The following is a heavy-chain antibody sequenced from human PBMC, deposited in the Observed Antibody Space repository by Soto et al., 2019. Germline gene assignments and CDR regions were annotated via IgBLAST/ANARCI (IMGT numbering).Heavy chain of an antibody. V-gene: IGHV3-72*01. D-gene: IGHD3-22*01. CDR2: SRDKPQGYST. J-gene: IGHJ4*02. CDR1: GFTLSDHY. Sequence: EVQLVESGGGLVQPGGSLRLSCAGSGFTLSDHYIDWVRQAPGKGLEWVGRSRDKPQGYSTAYAASVKGRFTTSRDESKNSAYLQMNSLKTADTAVYCCVRATYFSDSSGYTRCLDYWGQGTLVTVSS. CDR3: VRATYFSDSSGYTRCLDY.